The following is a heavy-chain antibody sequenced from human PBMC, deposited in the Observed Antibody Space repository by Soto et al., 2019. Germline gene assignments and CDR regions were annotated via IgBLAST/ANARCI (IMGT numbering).Heavy chain of an antibody. CDR1: GVSLDPDSMR. CDR3: ARDSGDYDFDY. J-gene: IGHJ4*02. Sequence: SGPTLVHPTETLTLTFTFSGVSLDPDSMRVSCIRRLTGKAMEWVESIDWDDDKFYTPTLKTRLTITKDTYKNQVVLTMTNMDLVDSGTYYCARDSGDYDFDYWGQGALVTVSS. CDR2: IDWDDDK. D-gene: IGHD4-17*01. V-gene: IGHV2-70*04.